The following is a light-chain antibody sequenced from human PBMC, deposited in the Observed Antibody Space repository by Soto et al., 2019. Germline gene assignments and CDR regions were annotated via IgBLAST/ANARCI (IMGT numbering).Light chain of an antibody. J-gene: IGLJ1*01. CDR3: SSYTSSRTHV. Sequence: QSALTQPASVSGSPGQWITISCTGTSSDVGGYNYVSWYQQHPGKAPKLMIYDVSNRPSGVSIRFSGSKSGNTASLTISGLQAEGHADYYRSSYTSSRTHVFGNGTKVTAL. CDR2: DVS. V-gene: IGLV2-14*01. CDR1: SSDVGGYNY.